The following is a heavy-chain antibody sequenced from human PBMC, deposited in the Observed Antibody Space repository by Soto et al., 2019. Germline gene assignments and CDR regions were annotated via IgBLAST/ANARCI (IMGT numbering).Heavy chain of an antibody. CDR2: IGVNAHST. D-gene: IGHD3-22*01. CDR1: GFNFGSYA. J-gene: IGHJ4*02. Sequence: EVQLLESGGGLVQPGESLRLSCAASGFNFGSYAMRWVRQAPGKGLEWVSSIGVNAHSTYYADSVKGRFTISRDNSKNTLYLQMNSLRAEDTAVYYCAKGSSSGSVWVFDYWGQGTLVTVSS. V-gene: IGHV3-23*01. CDR3: AKGSSSGSVWVFDY.